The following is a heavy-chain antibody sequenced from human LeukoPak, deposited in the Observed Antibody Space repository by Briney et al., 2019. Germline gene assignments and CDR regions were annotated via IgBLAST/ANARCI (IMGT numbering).Heavy chain of an antibody. J-gene: IGHJ4*02. V-gene: IGHV3-74*01. Sequence: PGGSLRLSCAASGFTFSSYWTHWVRQAPGKGLVWVSRINSDGSSTSYADSVKGRFTISRDNAKNTLYLQMNSLRAEDTAVYYCAREGDYNWNYFDYWGQGTLVTVSS. CDR1: GFTFSSYW. D-gene: IGHD1-20*01. CDR3: AREGDYNWNYFDY. CDR2: INSDGSST.